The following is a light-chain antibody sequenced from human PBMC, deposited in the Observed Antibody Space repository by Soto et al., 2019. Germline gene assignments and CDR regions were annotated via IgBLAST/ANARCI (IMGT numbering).Light chain of an antibody. V-gene: IGKV3-11*01. Sequence: EIVLTQSPATLSLSPGERATVSCRASQCVSSYLAWYQQKPGQAPRLLIYDASNRATGIPARFSGSGSGTDFTLTISSLEPEDFAVYYCQQRSNWRGYTFGQGTKLEIK. CDR2: DAS. J-gene: IGKJ2*01. CDR3: QQRSNWRGYT. CDR1: QCVSSY.